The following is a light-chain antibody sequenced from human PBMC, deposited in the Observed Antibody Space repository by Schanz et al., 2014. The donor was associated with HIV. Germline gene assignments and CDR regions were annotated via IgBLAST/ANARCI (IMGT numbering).Light chain of an antibody. V-gene: IGKV3-20*01. CDR2: ATS. CDR1: QRLSSSY. Sequence: EIVLTQSPGTLSLSPGERATLSCRASQRLSSSYLAWYQQKRDQPPRLVIYATSTRAAGIPDRFSGTGSGTDFTLTISRLEPEDFAVYYCQQYGNSPFTFGPGTKVDIK. CDR3: QQYGNSPFT. J-gene: IGKJ3*01.